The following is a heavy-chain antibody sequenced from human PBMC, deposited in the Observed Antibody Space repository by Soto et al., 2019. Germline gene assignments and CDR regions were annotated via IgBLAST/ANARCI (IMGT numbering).Heavy chain of an antibody. Sequence: QVQLVESGGGVVEPGTSLRLSCADSGFAFSTYGMHWVRQAPGKGLEWVAVISYDGIQKYYADSVKGRFTISRDNSKNTLYLQMNSLRPEDTAVASLEYWGQGTLVTVSS. J-gene: IGHJ4*02. CDR1: GFAFSTYG. CDR3: EY. CDR2: ISYDGIQK. V-gene: IGHV3-30*03.